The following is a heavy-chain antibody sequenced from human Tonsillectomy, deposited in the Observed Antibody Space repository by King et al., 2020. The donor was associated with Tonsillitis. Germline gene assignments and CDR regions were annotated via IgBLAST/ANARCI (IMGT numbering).Heavy chain of an antibody. V-gene: IGHV3-23*04. CDR2: ISGSGGST. J-gene: IGHJ4*02. D-gene: IGHD4-17*01. CDR1: GFTFSSYA. Sequence: VQLVESGGGLVQPGGSLRLSCAASGFTFSSYAMTWVRQAPGKGLEWVSAISGSGGSTYYADSGKGRFTISRENSKNTLYLQMNSLRDEDTAVYYCAKDDGVSYYFDSWGQGTLVTVSS. CDR3: AKDDGVSYYFDS.